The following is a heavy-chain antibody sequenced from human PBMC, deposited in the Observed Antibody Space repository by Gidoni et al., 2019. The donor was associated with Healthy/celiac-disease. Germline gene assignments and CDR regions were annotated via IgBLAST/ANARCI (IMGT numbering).Heavy chain of an antibody. Sequence: EVQLVESGGGLVQPGRSRRHSCAASGFTFDAYAMHWVRQAPGKGLEWVSCISWNSGSIGYADSVKGRFTISRDNVKNSLYLQMNSLRAEDTALYYCAKDIESTAMAYGYSFDYWGQGTLVTVSS. V-gene: IGHV3-9*01. CDR3: AKDIESTAMAYGYSFDY. CDR1: GFTFDAYA. J-gene: IGHJ4*02. CDR2: ISWNSGSI. D-gene: IGHD5-18*01.